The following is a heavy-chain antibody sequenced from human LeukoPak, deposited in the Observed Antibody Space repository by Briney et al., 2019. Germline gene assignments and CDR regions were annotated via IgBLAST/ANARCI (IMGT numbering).Heavy chain of an antibody. CDR2: IYHSGST. J-gene: IGHJ5*02. V-gene: IGHV4-30-2*01. D-gene: IGHD2-15*01. CDR1: GGSISSGGYS. CDR3: ARYCSGGSCNNWFDP. Sequence: SETLSLTCAVSGGSISSGGYSWSWIRQPPGKGLEWIGYIYHSGSTYYNPSLKSRVTISEDRSKNQFSLKLSSVTAADTAVYYCARYCSGGSCNNWFDPWGQGTLVTVSS.